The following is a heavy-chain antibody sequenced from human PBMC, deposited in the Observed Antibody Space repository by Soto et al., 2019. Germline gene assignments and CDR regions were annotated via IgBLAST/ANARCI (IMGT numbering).Heavy chain of an antibody. J-gene: IGHJ3*02. CDR1: GGTFSSYA. Sequence: SVKVSCKASGGTFSSYAISWVRQAPGQGLEWMGGIIPIFGTANYAQKFQGRVTITADESTSTAYMELSSLRSEDTAVYYCARDNEYVVRGVDAFDTWGQGTMVT. D-gene: IGHD3-10*01. CDR3: ARDNEYVVRGVDAFDT. V-gene: IGHV1-69*13. CDR2: IIPIFGTA.